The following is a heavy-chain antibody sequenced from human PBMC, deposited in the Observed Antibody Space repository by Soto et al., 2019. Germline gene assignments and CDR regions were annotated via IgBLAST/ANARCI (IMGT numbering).Heavy chain of an antibody. CDR3: AKDISYCSGGSCYCYYYMDV. CDR1: GFTFSSYA. J-gene: IGHJ6*03. Sequence: EVQLLESGGGLVQPGGSLRLSCAASGFTFSSYAMSWVRQAPGKGLEWVSAISGSGGSTYYADSVKGRFTISRDNSKNTLYLHMNSLRAEDTAVYYCAKDISYCSGGSCYCYYYMDVWGKGTTVTVSS. CDR2: ISGSGGST. D-gene: IGHD2-15*01. V-gene: IGHV3-23*01.